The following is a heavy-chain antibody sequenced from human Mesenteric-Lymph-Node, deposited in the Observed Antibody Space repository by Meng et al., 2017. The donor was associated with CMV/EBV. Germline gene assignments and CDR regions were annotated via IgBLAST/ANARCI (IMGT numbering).Heavy chain of an antibody. V-gene: IGHV3-21*01. CDR3: ARVSSMIFYGMDV. Sequence: GGSLRLSCAASGFTFSRYTMSWVRQAPGKGLEWVSSISSNTTYIHFADSVKGRFTASRDNAKNSLYLEMNSLRGEDTAAYYCARVSSMIFYGMDVWGQGTTVTVSS. D-gene: IGHD3-16*01. CDR2: ISSNTTYI. J-gene: IGHJ6*02. CDR1: GFTFSRYT.